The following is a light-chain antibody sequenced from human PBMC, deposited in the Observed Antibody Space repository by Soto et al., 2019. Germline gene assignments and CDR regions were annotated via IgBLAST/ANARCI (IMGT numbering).Light chain of an antibody. J-gene: IGKJ2*01. Sequence: EIVMTQSPATLSVSPGERATLTCRASQSVSSKLAWYQQKPGQAPRLLIYGASTRATGIPARFSGSGPGTEFTLTISSLQSEDFAVYYCQQYNNWPLYTFGQGTKLEIK. V-gene: IGKV3-15*01. CDR1: QSVSSK. CDR2: GAS. CDR3: QQYNNWPLYT.